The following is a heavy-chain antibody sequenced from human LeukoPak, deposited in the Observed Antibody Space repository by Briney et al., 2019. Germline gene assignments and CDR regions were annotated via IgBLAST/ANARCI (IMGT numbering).Heavy chain of an antibody. CDR2: ISWNSGSI. V-gene: IGHV3-9*01. Sequence: GGSLRLSCAASGFTFDDYAMHWVRQAPGKGLEWASGISWNSGSIGYADSVKGRFTISRGNAKNTLYLQMNSLRAEDTAVYYCAREFVASVDAFDIWGQGTMVTVSS. CDR1: GFTFDDYA. CDR3: AREFVASVDAFDI. J-gene: IGHJ3*02.